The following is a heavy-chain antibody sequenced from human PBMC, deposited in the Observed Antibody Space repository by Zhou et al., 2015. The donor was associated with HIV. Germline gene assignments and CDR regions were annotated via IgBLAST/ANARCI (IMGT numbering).Heavy chain of an antibody. CDR3: ARARLPGRQFDWVLSPFVH. V-gene: IGHV3-13*01. D-gene: IGHD3-9*01. J-gene: IGHJ5*02. CDR1: GFSFSNYG. CDR2: IGSAGDT. Sequence: EGQLVESGGGLVQPGGSLRLSCAASGFSFSNYGMHWVRQVTGERLEWVSGIGSAGDTYYPDSVKGRFNISRDNAANTLYLQMNSLRVEDMGVYYCARARLPGRQFDWVLSPFVHWGRGTLVTVSS.